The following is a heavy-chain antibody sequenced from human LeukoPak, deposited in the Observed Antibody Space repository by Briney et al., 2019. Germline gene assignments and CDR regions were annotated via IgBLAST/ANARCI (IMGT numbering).Heavy chain of an antibody. V-gene: IGHV4-59*08. CDR3: ARPNGGNPYDAFDV. CDR1: GGSMTTYY. CDR2: IYYTGST. D-gene: IGHD4-23*01. Sequence: SETLSLTCAVSGGSMTTYYWSWIRQPPGKGLERIGYIYYTGSTNYNPSLKSRVTISVDTSRNQFSLKMTSVTASDTAVYYCARPNGGNPYDAFDVWGQGTMVTVSP. J-gene: IGHJ3*01.